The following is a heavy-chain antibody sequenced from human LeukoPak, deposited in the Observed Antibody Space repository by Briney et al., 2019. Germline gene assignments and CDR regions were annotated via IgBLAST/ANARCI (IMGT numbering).Heavy chain of an antibody. CDR1: GFTFSNYG. J-gene: IGHJ4*02. CDR2: ISSSSSYI. D-gene: IGHD3-10*01. CDR3: ARDAIPSGSGSYNDY. V-gene: IGHV3-21*01. Sequence: GGSLRLSCAASGFTFSNYGMNWVRQAPGKGLEWVSSISSSSSYIYHADSVKGRFTISRDNAKNSLYLQMNSLRAEDTAVYYCARDAIPSGSGSYNDYWGQGTLVTVSS.